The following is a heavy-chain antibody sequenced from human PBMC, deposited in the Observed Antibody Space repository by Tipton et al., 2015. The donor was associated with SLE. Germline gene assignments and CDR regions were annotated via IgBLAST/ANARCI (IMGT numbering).Heavy chain of an antibody. V-gene: IGHV4-39*07. CDR1: GGSISSSSYY. J-gene: IGHJ6*03. CDR3: ARQGGHYYMDV. CDR2: IYYSGST. D-gene: IGHD3-16*01. Sequence: TLSLTCTVSGGSISSSSYYWGWIRQPPGKGLEWIGSIYYSGSTYYNPSLKSRVTISVDTSKNQFSLKLSSVTAADTAVYYCARQGGHYYMDVWGKGTTVTVSS.